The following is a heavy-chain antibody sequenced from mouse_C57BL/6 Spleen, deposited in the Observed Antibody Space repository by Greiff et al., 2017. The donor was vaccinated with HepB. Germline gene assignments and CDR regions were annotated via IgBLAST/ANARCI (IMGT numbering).Heavy chain of an antibody. D-gene: IGHD1-1*01. Sequence: QVQLQQSGAELVMPGASVKLSCKASGYTFTSYWMHWVQQRPGHGLEWIGEIEPSDSYTNYNQKFKGKSTLTVDKTSSTAYMQLSSLTSEDSAVYYCARERDGSSGVDCWGQGTTLTV. CDR3: ARERDGSSGVDC. CDR1: GYTFTSYW. CDR2: IEPSDSYT. V-gene: IGHV1-69*01. J-gene: IGHJ2*01.